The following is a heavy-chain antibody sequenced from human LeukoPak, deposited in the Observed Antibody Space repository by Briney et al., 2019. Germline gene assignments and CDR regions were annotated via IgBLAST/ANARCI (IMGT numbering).Heavy chain of an antibody. CDR1: GGFISSYY. CDR2: IYYSGST. V-gene: IGHV4-59*08. CDR3: ARLESYYYYYGMDV. Sequence: SETLSLTCTVSGGFISSYYWSWIQQPPGKGLEWIGYIYYSGSTNYNPSLKSRVTISVDTSKNQFSLKLSSVTAADTAVYYCARLESYYYYYGMDVWGQGTTVTASS. J-gene: IGHJ6*02.